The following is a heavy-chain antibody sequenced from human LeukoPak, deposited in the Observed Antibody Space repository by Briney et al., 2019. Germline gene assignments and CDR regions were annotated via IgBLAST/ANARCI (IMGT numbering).Heavy chain of an antibody. CDR2: IYYSGST. D-gene: IGHD3-3*01. Sequence: PSETLSLTCTVSGGPITSGDYYWSWIRQPPGKGLEWIGYIYYSGSTYYNPSLKSRVTISVDMSKNQFSLKLSSVTAADTAVYYCARMTNYDFWSGYYSEYGMDVWGQGTTVTVSS. J-gene: IGHJ6*02. CDR3: ARMTNYDFWSGYYSEYGMDV. V-gene: IGHV4-30-4*01. CDR1: GGPITSGDYY.